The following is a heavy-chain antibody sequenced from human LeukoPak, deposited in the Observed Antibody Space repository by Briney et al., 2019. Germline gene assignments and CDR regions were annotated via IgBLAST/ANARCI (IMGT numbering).Heavy chain of an antibody. CDR2: MNPNSGNT. CDR3: AGSGSPGHDAFDI. J-gene: IGHJ3*02. CDR1: GYTFTSYD. V-gene: IGHV1-8*01. D-gene: IGHD1-26*01. Sequence: ASVKVSCKASGYTFTSYDINWVRQATGQGLEWMGWMNPNSGNTGYAQKFQGRVTITRNTSISTAYMELSSLRSEDTAVYYCAGSGSPGHDAFDIWGQGTMVTVSS.